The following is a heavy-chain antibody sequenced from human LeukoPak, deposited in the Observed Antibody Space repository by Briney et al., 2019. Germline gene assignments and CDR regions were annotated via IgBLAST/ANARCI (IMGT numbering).Heavy chain of an antibody. Sequence: SETLSLTCTVSGGSISSYYWSWIRQPPGKGLEWIGYIYYSGSTNYNTSLKSRVTISVDTSKNQFSLKLSSVTAADTAVYYCASHRRGFGAPLWGQGTLVTVSS. V-gene: IGHV4-59*08. CDR1: GGSISSYY. D-gene: IGHD3-10*01. CDR2: IYYSGST. J-gene: IGHJ4*02. CDR3: ASHRRGFGAPL.